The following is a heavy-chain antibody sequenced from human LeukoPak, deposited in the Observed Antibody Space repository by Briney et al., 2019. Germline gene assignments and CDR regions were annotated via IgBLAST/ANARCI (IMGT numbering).Heavy chain of an antibody. CDR2: SSCSGSTI. V-gene: IGHV3-11*01. D-gene: IGHD6-13*01. CDR3: ARAGGWYSSSWYGDYYYGMDV. J-gene: IGHJ6*02. CDR1: GFTFSDYY. Sequence: GGSLRLSCAASGFTFSDYYMSWIRQAPGKGLEWVSYSSCSGSTIYYADSVKGRFTISRDNAKNSLYLQMNSLRAEDTAVYYCARAGGWYSSSWYGDYYYGMDVWGQGTTVTVSS.